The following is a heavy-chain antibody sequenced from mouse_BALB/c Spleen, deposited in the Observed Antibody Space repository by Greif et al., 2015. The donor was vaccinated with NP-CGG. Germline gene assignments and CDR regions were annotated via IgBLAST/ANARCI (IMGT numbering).Heavy chain of an antibody. D-gene: IGHD3-1*01. V-gene: IGHV7-3*02. J-gene: IGHJ4*01. CDR3: ARENRARATYYAMDY. CDR2: IRNKANGYTT. CDR1: GFTFTDYY. Sequence: EVKLMESGGGWVQPGGSLRLSCATSGFTFTDYYMSWVRQPPGKALEWLGFIRNKANGYTTEYSASVKGRFTISRDNSQSIRYLQMNTLRAEDSATYYCARENRARATYYAMDYWSQGTSVTVSA.